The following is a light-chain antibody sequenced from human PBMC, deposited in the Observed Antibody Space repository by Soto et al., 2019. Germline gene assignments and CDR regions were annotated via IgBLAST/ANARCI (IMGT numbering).Light chain of an antibody. J-gene: IGLJ1*01. CDR2: YNN. CDR1: NSNIASNT. CDR3: AAWDDTLKRYV. Sequence: VLTXPPSASETPGQTVSISCSGSNSNIASNTVNWYQHLPGTAPKLLIYYNNQRPSGVPDRFSGSKSGTSASLAISGLQSEDESDYYCAAWDDTLKRYVFGTGTKVTVL. V-gene: IGLV1-44*01.